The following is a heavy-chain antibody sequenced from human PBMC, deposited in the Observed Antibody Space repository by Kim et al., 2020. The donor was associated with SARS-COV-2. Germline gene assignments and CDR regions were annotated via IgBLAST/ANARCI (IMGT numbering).Heavy chain of an antibody. Sequence: SETLSLTCTVYGGSISSYYWSWIRQPPGKGLEWIGYIYYSGSTNYNPSLKSRVTISVDTSKNQFSLKLSSVTAADTAVYYCARGLLPFYYFDYWGQGTLVTVSS. V-gene: IGHV4-59*13. CDR3: ARGLLPFYYFDY. J-gene: IGHJ4*02. CDR2: IYYSGST. D-gene: IGHD3-22*01. CDR1: GGSISSYY.